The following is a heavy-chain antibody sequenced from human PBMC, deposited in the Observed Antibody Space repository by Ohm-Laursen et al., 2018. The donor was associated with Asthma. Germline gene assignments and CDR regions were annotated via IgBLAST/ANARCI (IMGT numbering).Heavy chain of an antibody. CDR3: AFCSGGTCYSGVFDF. Sequence: SDTLSLTCAVSGDSISSSRSYWGWIRQPPGKGLDWIGIISFEGSTYYNPSLGSRLTMSVDTSKTLVSLTLSSVTVADPAMYYCAFCSGGTCYSGVFDFWGQGTVVTVSS. CDR1: GDSISSSRSY. D-gene: IGHD2-15*01. J-gene: IGHJ3*01. V-gene: IGHV4-39*01. CDR2: ISFEGST.